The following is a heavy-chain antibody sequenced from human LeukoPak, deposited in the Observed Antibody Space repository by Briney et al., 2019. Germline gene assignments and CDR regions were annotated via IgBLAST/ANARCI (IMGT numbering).Heavy chain of an antibody. CDR1: GGSISSSSYY. CDR3: ATQQILWFGEPGWFDP. D-gene: IGHD3-10*01. CDR2: IYYSGST. Sequence: SETLSLTCTVSGGSISSSSYYWVWIRQPPGKGLEWIGSIYYSGSTYYNPSLKSRVTISVDTSKNQFSLKLSSVTAADTAVYYCATQQILWFGEPGWFDPWGQGTLVTVSS. J-gene: IGHJ5*02. V-gene: IGHV4-39*07.